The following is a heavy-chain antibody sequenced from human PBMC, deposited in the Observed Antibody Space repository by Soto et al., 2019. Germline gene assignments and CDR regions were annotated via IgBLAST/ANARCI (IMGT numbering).Heavy chain of an antibody. CDR3: ARRPPIGF. Sequence: PSETLSLTCAVSGGSISSGGYSWSWIRQPPGKGLECIGYIYHSGSTYYNPSLKSRATISVDRSKNQFSLKLSSVTAADTAVYYCARRPPIGFWGQGTLVTVSS. J-gene: IGHJ4*02. CDR2: IYHSGST. V-gene: IGHV4-30-2*01. CDR1: GGSISSGGYS.